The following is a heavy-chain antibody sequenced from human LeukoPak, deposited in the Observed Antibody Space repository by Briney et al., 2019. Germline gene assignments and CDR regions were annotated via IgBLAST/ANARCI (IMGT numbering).Heavy chain of an antibody. D-gene: IGHD6-13*01. J-gene: IGHJ4*02. CDR1: GFTFSNYA. CDR3: ANWVRQPAYYFDY. V-gene: IGHV3-23*01. Sequence: GGSLRLSCAASGFTFSNYAMSWVRQAPGEGLEWVSAISGSGGSTYYADSVKGRFTISRDNSKNTLYLQLNSLRAEDTAIYYCANWVRQPAYYFDYWGQGTLVTVSS. CDR2: ISGSGGST.